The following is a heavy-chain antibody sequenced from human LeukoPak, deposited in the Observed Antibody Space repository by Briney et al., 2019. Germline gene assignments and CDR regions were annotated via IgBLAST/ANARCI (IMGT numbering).Heavy chain of an antibody. D-gene: IGHD2-8*02. CDR3: AREFRVLPDI. CDR1: GFTFSSYW. Sequence: GGSLRLSCAASGFTFSSYWMHWVRQAPGEGLVWVLRINSDGSTTNYANSVKGRFTISRDNAKNKMDLQMNSLRDKDTAECYCAREFRVLPDIWGQGTMVTVSS. V-gene: IGHV3-74*01. J-gene: IGHJ3*02. CDR2: INSDGSTT.